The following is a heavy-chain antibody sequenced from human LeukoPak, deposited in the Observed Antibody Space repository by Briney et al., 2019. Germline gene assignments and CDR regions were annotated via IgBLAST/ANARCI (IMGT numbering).Heavy chain of an antibody. CDR1: GGSISSSSYY. D-gene: IGHD6-19*01. CDR2: IYYSGST. CDR3: ARVHGPHYSSGWYESRSTSRWFDY. V-gene: IGHV4-39*07. J-gene: IGHJ4*02. Sequence: SETLSLTCTVSGGSISSSSYYWGWFRQPPGKGLEWLGSIYYSGSTYYNPSLKSQVTISVDTSKKQCSLTLSSVTAADTAVYYCARVHGPHYSSGWYESRSTSRWFDYWGQGTLVTVSS.